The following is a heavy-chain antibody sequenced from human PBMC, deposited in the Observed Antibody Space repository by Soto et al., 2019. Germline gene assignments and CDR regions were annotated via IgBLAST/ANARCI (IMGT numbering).Heavy chain of an antibody. V-gene: IGHV1-46*01. D-gene: IGHD6-6*01. J-gene: IGHJ4*02. CDR2: VHPSGGST. Sequence: RASVKVSCKASGYTFTAYFMHWVRQAPGQGLEWMGIVHPSGGSTNYAQKFQGRVSMTWDTSTSTVYMDLSSLRSDDTAVYYCARAPYSSSSFFFDYWGQGXLVTVSS. CDR3: ARAPYSSSSFFFDY. CDR1: GYTFTAYF.